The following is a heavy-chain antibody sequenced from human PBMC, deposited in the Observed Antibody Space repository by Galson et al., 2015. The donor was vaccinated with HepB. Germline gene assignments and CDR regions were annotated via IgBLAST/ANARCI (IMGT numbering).Heavy chain of an antibody. D-gene: IGHD1-14*01. CDR1: GLTFSDYY. V-gene: IGHV3-11*01. CDR2: ISSSGSTI. CDR3: ARDSPPEMEPLVRDSDY. J-gene: IGHJ4*02. Sequence: SLRLSCAASGLTFSDYYMRWLRQAPGKGLEWVSYISSSGSTIYYADSGKGRFTISRDKAKNSLYLQMNSLRAGDTAVYYCARDSPPEMEPLVRDSDYWGKGTLVTVAS.